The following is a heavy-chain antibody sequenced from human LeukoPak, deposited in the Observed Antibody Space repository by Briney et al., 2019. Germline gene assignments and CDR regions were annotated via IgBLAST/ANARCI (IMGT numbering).Heavy chain of an antibody. D-gene: IGHD6-6*01. CDR1: GFTFSSYS. CDR2: ISISSNSI. V-gene: IGHV3-21*05. Sequence: PGGSLRLSCAASGFTFSSYSMNWVRQAPGKGLEWLSRISISSNSIYYADSVKGRFTISRDNAKNSLYLQMNTLRAEDTAVYYCAREESSSSGYYFDYWGQGTLVTVSS. J-gene: IGHJ4*02. CDR3: AREESSSSGYYFDY.